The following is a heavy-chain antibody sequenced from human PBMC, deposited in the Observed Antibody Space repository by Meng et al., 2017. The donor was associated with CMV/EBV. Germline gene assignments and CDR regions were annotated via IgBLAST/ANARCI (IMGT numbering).Heavy chain of an antibody. J-gene: IGHJ4*02. CDR3: AREVPDDKITILTRGSFDY. V-gene: IGHV1-2*02. CDR1: GYTFTGYY. D-gene: IGHD3-9*01. CDR2: INPNSGGT. Sequence: ASVKVSCKASGYTFTGYYMHWVRQAPGQGLEWMGWINPNSGGTNYAQKFQGRVTMTRDTSISTAYMELSRLRSDDQAVYYCAREVPDDKITILTRGSFDYWGQGTLVTVSS.